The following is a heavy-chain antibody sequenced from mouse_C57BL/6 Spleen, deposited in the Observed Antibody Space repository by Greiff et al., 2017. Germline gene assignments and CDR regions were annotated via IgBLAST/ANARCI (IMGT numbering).Heavy chain of an antibody. CDR2: IYPGDGDT. V-gene: IGHV1-80*01. CDR1: GYAFSSYW. Sequence: VQLQESGAELVKPGASVKISCKASGYAFSSYWMNWVKQRPGKGLEWIGQIYPGDGDTNYNGKFKGKATLTADKSSSTAYMQLSSLTSEDSAVYFCARGRRIYDGYAMDYWGQGTSVTVSS. J-gene: IGHJ4*01. CDR3: ARGRRIYDGYAMDY. D-gene: IGHD2-3*01.